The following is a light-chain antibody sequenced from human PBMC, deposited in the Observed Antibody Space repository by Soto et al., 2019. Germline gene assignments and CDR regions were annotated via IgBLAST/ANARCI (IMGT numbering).Light chain of an antibody. V-gene: IGLV2-14*03. J-gene: IGLJ2*01. CDR2: DVT. CDR1: SSDVGNYNY. CDR3: TSYTGSSLV. Sequence: QSVLTQPASVSGSPGQSITISCTGTSSDVGNYNYVSWYQQHPGKAPRLMIYDVTNRPSGVSNRFSGSKSGNTASLTISGLQAEDEADYCCTSYTGSSLVFGGGTKLTVL.